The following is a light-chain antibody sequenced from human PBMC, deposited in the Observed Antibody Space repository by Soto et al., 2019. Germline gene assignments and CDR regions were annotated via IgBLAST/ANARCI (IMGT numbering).Light chain of an antibody. CDR3: QQSYSRPRT. CDR2: TAS. Sequence: DIQMTQSPSSRSASVVDRVTLTFRASQSISTYLNWYQQKPGKAPDLLIYTASNLESGVPSRFSGSGSGTDFTLTISSLQPEDFATYFCQQSYSRPRTFGQGTKVDIK. J-gene: IGKJ1*01. V-gene: IGKV1-39*01. CDR1: QSISTY.